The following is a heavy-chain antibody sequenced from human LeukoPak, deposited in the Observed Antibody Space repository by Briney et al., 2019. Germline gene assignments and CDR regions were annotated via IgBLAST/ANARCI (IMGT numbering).Heavy chain of an antibody. CDR3: AVVVPAAYFFDY. CDR2: INAGNGNT. CDR1: GYTFTSYA. Sequence: ASVKVSCKASGYTFTSYAMHWVRQAPGQRLEWMGWINAGNGNTKYSQKLQGRVTITRDTSASTAYMELSSLRSEDTAVYYCAVVVPAAYFFDYWGQGTLVTVSS. J-gene: IGHJ4*02. D-gene: IGHD2-2*01. V-gene: IGHV1-3*01.